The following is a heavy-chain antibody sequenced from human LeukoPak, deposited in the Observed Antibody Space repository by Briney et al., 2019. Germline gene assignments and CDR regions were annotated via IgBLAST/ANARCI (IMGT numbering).Heavy chain of an antibody. V-gene: IGHV3-74*01. CDR3: AKAVVATDEYYFDY. Sequence: GSLRLSCAASGFTFNNYWVHWVRQVPGKGLVWVSRINPAGSSTSYADSVKGRFTISRDNAKNSLYLQMNSLRAEDTALYYCAKAVVATDEYYFDYWGQGTLVTVSS. CDR2: INPAGSST. J-gene: IGHJ4*02. CDR1: GFTFNNYW. D-gene: IGHD5-12*01.